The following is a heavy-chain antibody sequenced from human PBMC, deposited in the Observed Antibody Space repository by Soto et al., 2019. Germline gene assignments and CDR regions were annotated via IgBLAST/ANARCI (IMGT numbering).Heavy chain of an antibody. J-gene: IGHJ6*02. CDR1: GYSFTSYW. CDR2: IDPSDSYT. D-gene: IGHD6-19*01. Sequence: GESLKISCKGSGYSFTSYWISCVRQMPGKGLEWMGRIDPSDSYTHYSPSFQGHVTISADKSISTAYLQWSSLKASDTAMYYCARHPPAVAGLGYYYGMDVWGQGTTVTVSS. V-gene: IGHV5-10-1*01. CDR3: ARHPPAVAGLGYYYGMDV.